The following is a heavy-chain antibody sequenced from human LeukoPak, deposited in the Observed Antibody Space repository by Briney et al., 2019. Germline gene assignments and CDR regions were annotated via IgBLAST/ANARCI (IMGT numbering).Heavy chain of an antibody. V-gene: IGHV3-23*01. CDR2: IADAGT. D-gene: IGHD3-16*01. CDR3: AKNLGPFDV. CDR1: GFTFNKFA. J-gene: IGHJ3*01. Sequence: GGSLTLSCAASGFTFNKFAMTWVRQAPGKGLEWVSTIADAGTYYADSVKGRFIISRDNSKNMLYLQLNSLRADDTAMYYCAKNLGPFDVRGQGTMGTVSS.